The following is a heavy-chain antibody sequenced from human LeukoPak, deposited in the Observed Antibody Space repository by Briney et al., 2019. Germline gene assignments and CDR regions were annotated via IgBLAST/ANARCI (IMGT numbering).Heavy chain of an antibody. D-gene: IGHD6-13*01. Sequence: ASVKVSCKASGYTFTGYYMHWVRQAPGQGLEWMGWINPNSGGTNYAQKFQGGVTMTRDTSISTAYMELSRLRSDDTAVYYCAGGLELVIAAAGKGDYWGQGTLVTVSS. V-gene: IGHV1-2*02. CDR1: GYTFTGYY. CDR2: INPNSGGT. CDR3: AGGLELVIAAAGKGDY. J-gene: IGHJ4*02.